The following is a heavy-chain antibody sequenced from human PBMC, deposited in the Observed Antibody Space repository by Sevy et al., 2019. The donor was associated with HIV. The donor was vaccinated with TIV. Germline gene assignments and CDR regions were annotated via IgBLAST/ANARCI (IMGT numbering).Heavy chain of an antibody. D-gene: IGHD2-15*01. CDR3: ARGDCSGGNCYWGFDY. J-gene: IGHJ4*02. CDR2: MNPTSGNT. CDR1: GYTFTSYD. V-gene: IGHV1-8*01. Sequence: ASVKVSCEASGYTFTSYDINWVRQATGQELEWMGWMNPTSGNTVYAQNFQGRVTFTRDASIDTAYMELSSLRSEDTAVYYCARGDCSGGNCYWGFDYWGQGTLVTVSS.